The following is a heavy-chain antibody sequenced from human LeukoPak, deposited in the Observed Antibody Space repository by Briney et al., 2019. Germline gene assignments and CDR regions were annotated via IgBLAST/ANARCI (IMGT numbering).Heavy chain of an antibody. Sequence: GGSLRLSCVASGFTFSSYAKNWVRQAPGMGLEWVSVITSSGGSTAYADSVRGRFTISRDNSKNTLYMQMNSLRAEDTAVYYCVTESTGTLDYWGQGILVTVSS. D-gene: IGHD3-9*01. J-gene: IGHJ4*02. V-gene: IGHV3-23*01. CDR3: VTESTGTLDY. CDR2: ITSSGGST. CDR1: GFTFSSYA.